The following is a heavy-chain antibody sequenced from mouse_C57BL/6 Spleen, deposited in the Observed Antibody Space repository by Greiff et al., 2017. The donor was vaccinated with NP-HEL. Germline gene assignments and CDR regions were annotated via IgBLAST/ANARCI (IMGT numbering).Heavy chain of an antibody. CDR1: GYTFTSYW. D-gene: IGHD2-4*01. J-gene: IGHJ1*03. CDR3: ARLGSPIYYDYYNWYFDV. Sequence: QVQLQQSGAELVKPGASVKLSCKASGYTFTSYWMQWVKQRPGQGLEWIGEIDPSDSYTNYNQKFKGKATLTVDTSSSTAYMQLSSLTSEDSAVYYCARLGSPIYYDYYNWYFDVWGTGTTVTVSS. CDR2: IDPSDSYT. V-gene: IGHV1-50*01.